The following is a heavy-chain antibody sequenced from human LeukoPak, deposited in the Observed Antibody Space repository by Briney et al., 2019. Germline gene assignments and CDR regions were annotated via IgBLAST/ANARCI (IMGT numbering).Heavy chain of an antibody. CDR3: AGSHNFNWFDP. D-gene: IGHD1-1*01. CDR2: IYYSGST. J-gene: IGHJ5*02. CDR1: GGSISSSNYY. Sequence: SETLSLTCTVSGGSISSSNYYWGWIRQPPGKGLEWIGSIYYSGSTYYNPSLKSRVTISVDTSKNQFSLKLSSVTAADTAVYYCAGSHNFNWFDPWGQGTLVTVSS. V-gene: IGHV4-39*07.